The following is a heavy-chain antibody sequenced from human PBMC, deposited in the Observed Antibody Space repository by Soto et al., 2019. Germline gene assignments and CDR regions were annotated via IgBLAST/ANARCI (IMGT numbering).Heavy chain of an antibody. D-gene: IGHD3-9*01. CDR1: GFPFSSYW. J-gene: IGHJ4*02. CDR3: AREYYGLLTGYYNDH. Sequence: VQLVECGGDSVQPGGSLRLSCAASGFPFSSYWMHWVRHTPGKGLEWVSRISGDGTTIYYADSVTGRFTVSRDNAKNTLSLQMSGLGAEDTAVYYCAREYYGLLTGYYNDHWGQGTLVSVSS. V-gene: IGHV3-74*01. CDR2: ISGDGTTI.